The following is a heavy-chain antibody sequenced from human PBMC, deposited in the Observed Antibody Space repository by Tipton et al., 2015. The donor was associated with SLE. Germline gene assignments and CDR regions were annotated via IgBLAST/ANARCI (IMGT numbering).Heavy chain of an antibody. CDR1: GFTFDDYG. D-gene: IGHD1-7*01. V-gene: IGHV3-20*04. J-gene: IGHJ4*02. CDR2: INWNGGST. Sequence: SLRLSCAASGFTFDDYGMSWVRQAPGKGLEWVSGINWNGGSTGYADSVKGRFTISRDNSKNTLYLQMNSLRAEDTAVYYCAKELRELELRPVDFDYWGQGTLVTVSS. CDR3: AKELRELELRPVDFDY.